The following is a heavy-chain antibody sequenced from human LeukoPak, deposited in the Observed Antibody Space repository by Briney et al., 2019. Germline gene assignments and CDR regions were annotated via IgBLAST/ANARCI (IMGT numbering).Heavy chain of an antibody. CDR3: ARRHYYGSGRENAFDI. D-gene: IGHD3-10*01. Sequence: SETLSLTCTVSGGSISSSSYYWGWIRQPPGKGLEWIGSIYYSENTYYNPSLKSRVTIAVDTSKNQFSLKLRSVTAADTALYYCARRHYYGSGRENAFDIWGQGTMVTVSS. J-gene: IGHJ3*02. CDR1: GGSISSSSYY. CDR2: IYYSENT. V-gene: IGHV4-39*07.